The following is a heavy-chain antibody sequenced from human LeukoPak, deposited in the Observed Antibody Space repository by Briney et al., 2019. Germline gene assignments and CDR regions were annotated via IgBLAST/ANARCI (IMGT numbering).Heavy chain of an antibody. D-gene: IGHD3-10*01. CDR3: ARGGYYYGSGSYKRFDY. J-gene: IGHJ4*02. Sequence: SETLSLTCTVSGGSLSSGDYYWSWVRQPPGTGLEWLGYIYYSGSTYYNPSLKSRVTISVDTSKNQFSLKLSSATAADTAVYYCARGGYYYGSGSYKRFDYWGQGTLVTVSS. CDR2: IYYSGST. CDR1: GGSLSSGDYY. V-gene: IGHV4-30-4*01.